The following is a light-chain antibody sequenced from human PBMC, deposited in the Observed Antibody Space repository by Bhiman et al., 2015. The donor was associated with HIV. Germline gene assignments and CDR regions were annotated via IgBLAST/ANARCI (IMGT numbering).Light chain of an antibody. CDR3: QSYDSSLSGLWV. V-gene: IGLV1-51*01. CDR2: DNN. Sequence: QSVLTQPPSVSAAPGQKVTISCSGSSSNIGNNYVSWYQQLPGTAPKLLIYDNNKRPSGIPDRFSGSKSGTSASLAITGLQAEDEADYYCQSYDSSLSGLWVFGGGTKLTVL. J-gene: IGLJ2*01. CDR1: SSNIGNNY.